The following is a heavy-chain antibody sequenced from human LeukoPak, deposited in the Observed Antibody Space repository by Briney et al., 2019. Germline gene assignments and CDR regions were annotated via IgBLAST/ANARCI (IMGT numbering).Heavy chain of an antibody. J-gene: IGHJ4*02. CDR2: INPSGGST. CDR3: AGHSGSYSLGIDY. Sequence: GASVKVSCKASGYTFTSYYMHWVRQAPGQGLEWMGIINPSGGSTSYAQKFQGRVTMTRDMSTSTVYIELSSLRSEDTAVYYCAGHSGSYSLGIDYWGQGTLVTVSS. CDR1: GYTFTSYY. V-gene: IGHV1-46*01. D-gene: IGHD3-10*01.